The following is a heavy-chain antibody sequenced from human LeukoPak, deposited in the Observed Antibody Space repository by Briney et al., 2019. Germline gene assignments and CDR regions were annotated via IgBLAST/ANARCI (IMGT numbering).Heavy chain of an antibody. CDR1: GYSISSGYH. CDR3: ARQRDGYSTYYIDF. Sequence: SETLSLTCVVSGYSISSGYHWGWIRQPPGKGLEWIGSPYHSDSAYYNTSLRSRVSMSVDTSKNQFSLTLSFVTAADSAVNDCARQRDGYSTYYIDFWGSGTTVTVSS. CDR2: PYHSDSA. D-gene: IGHD5-24*01. V-gene: IGHV4-38-2*01. J-gene: IGHJ6*03.